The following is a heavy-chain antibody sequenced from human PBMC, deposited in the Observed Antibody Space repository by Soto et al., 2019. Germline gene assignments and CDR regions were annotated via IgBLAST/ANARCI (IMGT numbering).Heavy chain of an antibody. V-gene: IGHV3-23*01. CDR2: ISSNAEST. D-gene: IGHD2-8*01. CDR1: GFTFSDYA. J-gene: IGHJ5*02. CDR3: AKGGPYVVANGPLDP. Sequence: GGSLRLSCAASGFTFSDYALHWARQAPGKGLEWVAGISSNAESTYYAESVKGRFTISRENSKNTLYLQMNSLRVEDTAAYYCAKGGPYVVANGPLDPWGQGTLVTVSS.